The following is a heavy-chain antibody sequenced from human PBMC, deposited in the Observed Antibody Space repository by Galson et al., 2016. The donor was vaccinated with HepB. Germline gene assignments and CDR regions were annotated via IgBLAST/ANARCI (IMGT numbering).Heavy chain of an antibody. V-gene: IGHV1-18*04. CDR1: GYTFTSCG. Sequence: SVKVSCKASGYTFTSCGISWVRQVPGQGLEWMGWINAYNVNTNYAQKLQGRVTTTTDTSTSTAYMELRSLTSDDTAVYYCARRAVAGTENWFDPWGQGTLVTVSS. D-gene: IGHD6-19*01. CDR2: INAYNVNT. CDR3: ARRAVAGTENWFDP. J-gene: IGHJ5*02.